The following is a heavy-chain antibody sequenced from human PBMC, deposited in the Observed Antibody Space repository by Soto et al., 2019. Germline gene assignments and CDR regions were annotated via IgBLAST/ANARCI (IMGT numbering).Heavy chain of an antibody. V-gene: IGHV4-4*02. Sequence: QVHLQESGPGLVEPSETLSLTCAVSGVFVSETYWWSWVRQPPGKGLEWIGEISHRGTPHYNASLWSRVSMSTDTSRNQISLTLMSVTAADSASYFCARHVGVPGTRGFDYWGQGTLVTVSS. D-gene: IGHD6-13*01. CDR2: ISHRGTP. CDR1: GVFVSETYW. CDR3: ARHVGVPGTRGFDY. J-gene: IGHJ4*02.